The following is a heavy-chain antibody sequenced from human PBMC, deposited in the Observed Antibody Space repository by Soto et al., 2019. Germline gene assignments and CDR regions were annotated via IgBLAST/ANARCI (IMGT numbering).Heavy chain of an antibody. CDR1: GYSFSTYY. Sequence: EVQLVQSGAEVKKPGESLKISCKGSGYSFSTYYIGWVRQMPGNGLECMGIIYPGDSDTRYSPAFQGQVLISVDKAISTAYLHWGSLESSDTAVYYCARGQTVGRTVGAFDIWGQGTVVTVPS. J-gene: IGHJ3*02. D-gene: IGHD1-26*01. V-gene: IGHV5-51*01. CDR2: IYPGDSDT. CDR3: ARGQTVGRTVGAFDI.